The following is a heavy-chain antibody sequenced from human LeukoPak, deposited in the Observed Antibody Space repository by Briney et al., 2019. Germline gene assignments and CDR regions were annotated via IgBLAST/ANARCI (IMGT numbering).Heavy chain of an antibody. CDR3: ARAPEQLFPFFDY. V-gene: IGHV3-21*01. CDR1: GFTFSSYS. CDR2: ISSSSSYI. D-gene: IGHD6-6*01. J-gene: IGHJ4*02. Sequence: PGGSLRLSCAASGFTFSSYSMNWVRQAPGKGLEWVSSISSSSSYIYYADSVKGRFTISRDNAENSLYLQMNSLRAEDTAVYYCARAPEQLFPFFDYWGQGTLVTVSS.